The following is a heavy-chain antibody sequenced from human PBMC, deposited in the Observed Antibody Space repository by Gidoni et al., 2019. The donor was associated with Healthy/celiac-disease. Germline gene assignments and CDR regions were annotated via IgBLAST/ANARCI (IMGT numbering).Heavy chain of an antibody. J-gene: IGHJ5*02. Sequence: QVQLQQWGAGLLKPSETLSLTCAVYGGSFSGYYWSWIRQPPGKGLEWIGEINHSGSTNYNPSLKSRVTISVDTSKNQFSLKLSSVTAADTAVYYCARALPGYSSGWYGLWGQGTLVTVSS. CDR2: INHSGST. CDR3: ARALPGYSSGWYGL. CDR1: GGSFSGYY. D-gene: IGHD6-19*01. V-gene: IGHV4-34*01.